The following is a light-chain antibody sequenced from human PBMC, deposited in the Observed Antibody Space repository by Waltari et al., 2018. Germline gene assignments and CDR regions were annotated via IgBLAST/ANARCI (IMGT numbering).Light chain of an antibody. CDR2: AAS. Sequence: DIQMTQSPSSLSASVGDRVTITCRASQNISSNLNWYQQKPGKAPKLLIYAASSLQSGVPSRFSGSGSGTDFTLTISSLQPEDFATYYCQQSYSTPMYTFGQGTKLEIK. CDR1: QNISSN. V-gene: IGKV1-39*01. CDR3: QQSYSTPMYT. J-gene: IGKJ2*01.